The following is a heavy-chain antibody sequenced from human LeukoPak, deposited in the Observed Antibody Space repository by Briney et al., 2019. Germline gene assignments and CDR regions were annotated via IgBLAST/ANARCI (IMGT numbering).Heavy chain of an antibody. CDR2: IYYSGST. CDR3: ARDVLWLTDSWYYHYYMDV. D-gene: IGHD3-10*01. CDR1: GGSISSYY. V-gene: IGHV4-59*01. Sequence: SETLSLTCTVSGGSISSYYWSWIRQPPGKGLEWIGYIYYSGSTNYNPSLKSRVTISVDTSKNQFSLKLSSVTAADTAVYYCARDVLWLTDSWYYHYYMDVWGKGTTVTVSS. J-gene: IGHJ6*03.